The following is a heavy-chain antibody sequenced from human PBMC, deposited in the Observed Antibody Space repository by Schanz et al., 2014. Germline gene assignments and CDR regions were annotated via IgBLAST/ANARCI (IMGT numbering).Heavy chain of an antibody. Sequence: VQLVESGGGLVQPGGSLRLSCAASGFTFRDYYMSWIRQAPGKGLEWVSSISGRSSHIYYADSVKGRFSISRDNAKNSLYLQLNSLRAEDTAVYYCAREQIMAAAGLVDYWGHGTLVTVSS. V-gene: IGHV3-11*06. CDR3: AREQIMAAAGLVDY. D-gene: IGHD6-13*01. J-gene: IGHJ4*01. CDR1: GFTFRDYY. CDR2: ISGRSSHI.